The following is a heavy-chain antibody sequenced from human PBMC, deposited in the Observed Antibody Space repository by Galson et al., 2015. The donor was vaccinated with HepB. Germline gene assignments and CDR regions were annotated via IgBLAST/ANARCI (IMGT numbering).Heavy chain of an antibody. CDR3: AKDLRVWSGYFRGAGTLDI. V-gene: IGHV3-23*01. Sequence: SLRLSCAGSGFSFSTFGMNWVRQAPGKGLEWVSGINGNNGSTYYADSVKGRFTISRDNSKNTLYLQMNSLRAEDTALYYCAKDLRVWSGYFRGAGTLDIWGQGPLVTVSS. J-gene: IGHJ4*02. CDR1: GFSFSTFG. CDR2: INGNNGST. D-gene: IGHD3-3*01.